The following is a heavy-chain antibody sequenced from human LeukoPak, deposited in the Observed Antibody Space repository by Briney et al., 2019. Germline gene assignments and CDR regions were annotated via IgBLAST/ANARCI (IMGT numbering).Heavy chain of an antibody. CDR3: ARDSKGSGAFDI. Sequence: ETLSLTCTVYGGSISSYYWSWIRQPPGKGLEWIGYIYYSGSTNYNPSLKSRVTISVDTSKNQFSLKLSSVTAADTAVYYCARDSKGSGAFDIWGQGTMVTVSS. V-gene: IGHV4-59*01. CDR1: GGSISSYY. D-gene: IGHD2-2*01. J-gene: IGHJ3*02. CDR2: IYYSGST.